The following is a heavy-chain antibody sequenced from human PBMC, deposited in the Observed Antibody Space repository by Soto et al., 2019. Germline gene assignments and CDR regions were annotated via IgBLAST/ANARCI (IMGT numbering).Heavy chain of an antibody. D-gene: IGHD2-15*01. CDR1: GGSFSGYY. Sequence: SEILSLTCAVYGGSFSGYYWSWIRQPPGKGLEWIGEINDSGNTNYNPSLKSRVTISVDTTKNQFSLNLSSVTAADTAVYYCARETYCSGGSCYRPFDYWGQGTLVTVS. CDR3: ARETYCSGGSCYRPFDY. J-gene: IGHJ4*02. V-gene: IGHV4-34*01. CDR2: INDSGNT.